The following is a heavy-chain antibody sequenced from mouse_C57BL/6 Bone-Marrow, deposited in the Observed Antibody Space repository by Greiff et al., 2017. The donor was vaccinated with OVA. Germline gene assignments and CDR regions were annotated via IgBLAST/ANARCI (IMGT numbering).Heavy chain of an antibody. CDR2: IHPNSGST. V-gene: IGHV1-64*01. CDR1: GYTFTSYW. Sequence: QVQLQQPGAELVKPGASVKLSCKASGYTFTSYWMHWVKQRPGQGLEWIGMIHPNSGSTNYNAKFKSQAPLTVDQSSRTASLQLSSLTAEDAAVYYCALFYARDDWGKGTSVTVSA. J-gene: IGHJ4*01. CDR3: ALFYARDD.